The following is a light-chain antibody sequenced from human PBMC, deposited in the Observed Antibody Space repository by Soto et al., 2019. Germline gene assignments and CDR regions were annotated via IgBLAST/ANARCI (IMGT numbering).Light chain of an antibody. CDR1: QSVYSNF. CDR3: HQYGTSPIT. V-gene: IGKV3-20*01. J-gene: IGKJ5*01. CDR2: GAS. Sequence: EIVLTQSPGTLSLSPGERATLSCRASQSVYSNFLAWYQQKPGQAPRLLIYGASSRATGIPDRFSCSGSGTDFTLTISRLEPEDFAVFYCHQYGTSPITFGQGTRLEIK.